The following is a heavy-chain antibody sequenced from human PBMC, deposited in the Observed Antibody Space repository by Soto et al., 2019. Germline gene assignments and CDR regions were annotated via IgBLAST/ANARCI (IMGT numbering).Heavy chain of an antibody. CDR1: GFTFNTYP. J-gene: IGHJ1*01. CDR2: ISSTAGRTS. V-gene: IGHV3-23*01. CDR3: VKDESINWYSGHFRH. Sequence: EVQLLQSGGGVVPPGGSLRLACATSGFTFNTYPMTWVRQAPGKGLEWVSSISSTAGRTSSYADSVKGRFAISRDNAKNSLHLQMNSLSAEDTAFYYCVKDESINWYSGHFRHWGQGTLVTVSS. D-gene: IGHD6-13*01.